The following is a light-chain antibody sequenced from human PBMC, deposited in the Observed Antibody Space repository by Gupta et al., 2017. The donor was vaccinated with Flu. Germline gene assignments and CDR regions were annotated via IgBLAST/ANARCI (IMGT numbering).Light chain of an antibody. J-gene: IGLJ2*01. CDR1: SLRLSY. CDR3: SSRDITDINQEV. CDR2: AKN. Sequence: SSALTQDPAESVALVQTVRITCQADSLRLSYASLYLQKLVQAPVLFIYAKNIRLSVSPDRFSGSCSGTTSSFTITGAQADDEEAYYCSSRDITDINQEVFGGGTKLTVL. V-gene: IGLV3-19*01.